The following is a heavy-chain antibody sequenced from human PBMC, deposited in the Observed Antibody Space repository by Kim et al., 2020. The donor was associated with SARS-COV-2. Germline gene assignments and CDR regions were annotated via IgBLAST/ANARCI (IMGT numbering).Heavy chain of an antibody. CDR2: IYTSGST. Sequence: SETLSLTCTVSGGSISSYYWSWIRQPAGKGLEWIGRIYTSGSTNYNPSLKSRVTMSVDTSKNQFSLKLSSVTAADTAVYYCARVGGLAVAGEGGFDYWGQGTLVTVSS. V-gene: IGHV4-4*07. J-gene: IGHJ4*02. CDR3: ARVGGLAVAGEGGFDY. D-gene: IGHD6-19*01. CDR1: GGSISSYY.